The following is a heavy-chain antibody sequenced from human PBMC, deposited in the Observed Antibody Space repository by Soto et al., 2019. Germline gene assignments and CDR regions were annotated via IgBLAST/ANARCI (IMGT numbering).Heavy chain of an antibody. CDR2: IKQDGSEK. J-gene: IGHJ3*02. D-gene: IGHD2-21*02. CDR3: ARDTRCGGDCSDAFDI. CDR1: GFTFSSYW. Sequence: GGSLRLSCAAYGFTFSSYWMSWVRQAPGKGLEWVANIKQDGSEKYYVDSVKGRSTISRDNAKNSLYLQMNSLRAEDTVVYCCARDTRCGGDCSDAFDIWGQGTMVTVSS. V-gene: IGHV3-7*01.